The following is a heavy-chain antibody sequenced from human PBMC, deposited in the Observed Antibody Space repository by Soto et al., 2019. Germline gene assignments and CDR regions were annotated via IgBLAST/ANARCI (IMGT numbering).Heavy chain of an antibody. CDR2: IYYSGTT. J-gene: IGHJ4*02. D-gene: IGHD5-18*01. Sequence: QVQLQESGPGLVKPSQTLSLTCSVSGDSISSGGYYWNWIRQHPGKGLEWIGYIYYSGTTYYNPSLESRVTISVDTSRNQFSLKVSSVTAADTAVYYCARGYSYGAGDFDYWGQGTLVTVSS. CDR3: ARGYSYGAGDFDY. V-gene: IGHV4-31*03. CDR1: GDSISSGGYY.